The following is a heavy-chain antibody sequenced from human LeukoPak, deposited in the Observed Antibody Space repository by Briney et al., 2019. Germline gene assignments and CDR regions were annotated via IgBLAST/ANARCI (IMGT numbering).Heavy chain of an antibody. CDR2: IIPILGIA. V-gene: IGHV1-69*04. D-gene: IGHD3-22*01. J-gene: IGHJ6*03. Sequence: SVMVSCKASGGTFSSYTISWVRQAPGQGLEWMGRIIPILGIANYAQKFQGRVTITADKSTSTAYMELSSLRSEDTAVYYCARDSITMIAGDYYYYMDVWGKGTTVTVSS. CDR3: ARDSITMIAGDYYYYMDV. CDR1: GGTFSSYT.